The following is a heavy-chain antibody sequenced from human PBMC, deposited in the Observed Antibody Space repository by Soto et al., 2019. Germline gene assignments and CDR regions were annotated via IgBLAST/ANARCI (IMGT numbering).Heavy chain of an antibody. CDR3: TTDVELGYCSGGSCYRYDY. J-gene: IGHJ4*02. D-gene: IGHD2-15*01. V-gene: IGHV3-15*07. CDR2: IKSKTDGGTT. Sequence: GGSLRLSCAASGFTFSNAWMNWVRQAPGKGLEWVGRIKSKTDGGTTDYAAPVKGRFTISRDDSKNTLYLQMNSLKTEDTAVYYCTTDVELGYCSGGSCYRYDYWGQGTLVTVSS. CDR1: GFTFSNAW.